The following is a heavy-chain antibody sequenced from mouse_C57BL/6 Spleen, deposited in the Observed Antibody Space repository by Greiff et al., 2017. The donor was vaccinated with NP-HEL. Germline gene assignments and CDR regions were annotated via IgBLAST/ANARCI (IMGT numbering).Heavy chain of an antibody. V-gene: IGHV1-80*01. J-gene: IGHJ4*01. CDR1: GYAFSSYW. CDR2: IYPGDGDT. D-gene: IGHD2-5*01. CDR3: ARGGYSNYDAMDY. Sequence: VKLQQSGAELVKPGASVKISCKASGYAFSSYWMNWVKQRPGKGLEWIGQIYPGDGDTNYNGKFKGKATLTADKSSSTAYMQLSSLTSEDSAVYFCARGGYSNYDAMDYWGQGTSVTVSS.